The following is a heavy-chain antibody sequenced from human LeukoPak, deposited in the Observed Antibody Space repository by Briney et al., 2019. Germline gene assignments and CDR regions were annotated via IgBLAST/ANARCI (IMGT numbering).Heavy chain of an antibody. CDR1: GFTFSSYW. CDR3: ARDAEVVPAAIDYFDY. CDR2: IKQDGSEK. J-gene: IGHJ4*02. V-gene: IGHV3-7*01. D-gene: IGHD2-2*02. Sequence: PGGSLRLSCAASGFTFSSYWMSWVRQAPGKGLEWVANIKQDGSEKYYVDSVKGRFTISRGNAKNSLYLQMNSLRAEDTAVYYCARDAEVVPAAIDYFDYWGQGTLVTVSS.